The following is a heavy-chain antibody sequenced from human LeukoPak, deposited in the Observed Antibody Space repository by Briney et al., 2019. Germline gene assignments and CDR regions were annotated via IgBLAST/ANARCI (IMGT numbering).Heavy chain of an antibody. CDR1: GGSISSGGYY. J-gene: IGHJ4*02. CDR3: ARVQKGGSDYYFDY. Sequence: SETLSLTCAVSGGSISSGGYYWGWIRQPPGKGLEWIGSIYYSGSTYYNPSLMSRVTISVDTSKNQFSLKLSSVTAADTAVYYCARVQKGGSDYYFDYWGQGTLVTVSS. V-gene: IGHV4-39*01. D-gene: IGHD2-21*02. CDR2: IYYSGST.